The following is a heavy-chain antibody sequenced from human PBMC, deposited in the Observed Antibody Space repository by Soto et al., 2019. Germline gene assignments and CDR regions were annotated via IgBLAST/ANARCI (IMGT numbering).Heavy chain of an antibody. J-gene: IGHJ3*02. CDR2: IYYSGST. D-gene: IGHD2-15*01. CDR3: ARFQXSIVVVVAATTPDAFDI. V-gene: IGHV4-31*03. CDR1: GGSISSGGYY. Sequence: PSETLSLTCTVSGGSISSGGYYWSWIRQHPGKGLEWIGYIYYSGSTYYNPSLKSRVTISVDTSKNQFSLKLSSVTAADTAVYYCARFQXSIVVVVAATTPDAFDIWGQGTMVTVSS.